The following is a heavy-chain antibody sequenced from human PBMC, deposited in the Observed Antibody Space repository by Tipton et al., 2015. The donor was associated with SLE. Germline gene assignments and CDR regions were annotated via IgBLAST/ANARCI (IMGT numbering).Heavy chain of an antibody. CDR2: INHSGST. J-gene: IGHJ6*02. CDR1: GGSFSGYY. V-gene: IGHV4-34*01. CDR3: ARGGGVFYYYYGMDV. D-gene: IGHD3-10*01. Sequence: TLSLTCAVYGGSFSGYYWSWIRQPPGKGLEWIGEINHSGSTNYNPSLKSRVTISVDTSKNQFSLKLSSVTAADTAVYYCARGGGVFYYYYGMDVWGQGTTVTVSS.